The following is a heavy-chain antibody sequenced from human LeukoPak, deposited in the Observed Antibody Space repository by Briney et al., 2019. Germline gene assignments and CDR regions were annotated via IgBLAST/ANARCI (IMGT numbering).Heavy chain of an antibody. CDR2: INQDGSEK. CDR1: GFTFNTYT. J-gene: IGHJ4*02. CDR3: ARGKHSFDY. Sequence: GGSLRLSCAASGFTFNTYTMNWVRQTPGEGLEWVANINQDGSEKYYVDSVKGRFTISRDNAKKSLYLQMNSLRVEDTAVYYCARGKHSFDYWGQGTLVTISS. V-gene: IGHV3-7*03.